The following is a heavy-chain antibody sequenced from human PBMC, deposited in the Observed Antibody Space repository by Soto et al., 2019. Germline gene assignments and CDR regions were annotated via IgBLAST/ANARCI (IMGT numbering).Heavy chain of an antibody. D-gene: IGHD2-21*01. Sequence: ELQLLESGGGLVQPGGFLRLTCAASGFSVSDYDMGWVRQAPGKGLEWVSLIRGDGGDTYYAASVEGRLSTSRDTYENTVYLDMNFLRAEDTALYYCAKDRRGGEYPAFDLWGQGTMVTVSS. CDR3: AKDRRGGEYPAFDL. V-gene: IGHV3-23*01. J-gene: IGHJ3*01. CDR1: GFSVSDYD. CDR2: IRGDGGDT.